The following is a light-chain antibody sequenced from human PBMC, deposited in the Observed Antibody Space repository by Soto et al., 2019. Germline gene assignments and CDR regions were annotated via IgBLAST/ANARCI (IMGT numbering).Light chain of an antibody. CDR3: QQYKCHSLT. Sequence: QMTQSPSALSAYVGDRVTITCRASQGIAHYLSCFQQKPGKVSKLLFYATSSLQSWVPSRFSGSGSGTDFTLTIRSLKQEDCGTYDCQQYKCHSLTFGGGTKVAIK. CDR2: ATS. CDR1: QGIAHY. J-gene: IGKJ4*01. V-gene: IGKV1-27*01.